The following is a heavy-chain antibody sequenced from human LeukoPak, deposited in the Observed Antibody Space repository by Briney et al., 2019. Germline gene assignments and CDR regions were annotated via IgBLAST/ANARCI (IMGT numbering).Heavy chain of an antibody. CDR1: GFTFSSYA. CDR3: AKRTNHPFYFDY. J-gene: IGHJ4*02. CDR2: ISASGGST. D-gene: IGHD1-14*01. V-gene: IGHV3-23*01. Sequence: GGSLRLSCAASGFTFSSYAMSWVRQAPGKGLEWVSTISASGGSTYYADSVKGRFTISRDSSKNTLYLQMNSLTADDTAVYYCAKRTNHPFYFDYWGQGTLVTVSS.